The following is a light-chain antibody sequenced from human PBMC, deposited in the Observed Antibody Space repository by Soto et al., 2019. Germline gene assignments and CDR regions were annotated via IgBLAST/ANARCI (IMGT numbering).Light chain of an antibody. CDR2: AAS. J-gene: IGKJ2*01. CDR3: QQQGT. CDR1: RSLSSSY. V-gene: IGKV3-20*01. Sequence: EIVLTQAAGTLSLSPGERATLSCRASRSLSSSYVVWYQQKPGQAPRLLIYAASRRATGIPDRFSGSGSATEYTLTISRLEPEDFAVYYCQQQGTFGQGTKVDIK.